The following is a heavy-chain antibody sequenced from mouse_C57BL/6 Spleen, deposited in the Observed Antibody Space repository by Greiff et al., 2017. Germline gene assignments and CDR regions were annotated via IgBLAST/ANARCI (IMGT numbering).Heavy chain of an antibody. CDR1: GYAFSSYW. J-gene: IGHJ1*03. Sequence: QVQLKESGAELVKPGASVKISCKASGYAFSSYWMNWVKQRPGKGLEWIGQIYPGDGDTNYNGKFKGKATLTADKSSSTAYMQLSSLTSEDSAVYFCAREKYYYGSSDGYFDVWGTGTTVTVSS. CDR3: AREKYYYGSSDGYFDV. CDR2: IYPGDGDT. D-gene: IGHD1-1*01. V-gene: IGHV1-80*01.